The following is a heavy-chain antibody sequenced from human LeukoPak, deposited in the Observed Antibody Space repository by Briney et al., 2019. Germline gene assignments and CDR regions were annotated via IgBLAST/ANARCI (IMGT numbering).Heavy chain of an antibody. Sequence: PGGSLRLSCAASGFTFDDYAMHWVRQAPGKGLEWVSVIYSGGSTYYADSVKGRFTISRDNSKNTLYLQMNSLRAEDTAVDYCAREVGYDYYSYGMDVWGQGTTVTVSS. CDR2: IYSGGST. D-gene: IGHD5-12*01. J-gene: IGHJ6*02. V-gene: IGHV3-53*01. CDR3: AREVGYDYYSYGMDV. CDR1: GFTFDDYA.